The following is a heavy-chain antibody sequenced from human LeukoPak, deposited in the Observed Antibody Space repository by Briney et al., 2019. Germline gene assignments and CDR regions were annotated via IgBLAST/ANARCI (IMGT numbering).Heavy chain of an antibody. D-gene: IGHD1-26*01. V-gene: IGHV4-39*01. CDR1: GGSISSSSYY. CDR2: IYYSGST. Sequence: SETLSLTCTVSGGSISSSSYYWGWIRQPPGKGLEWIGNIYYSGSTYYNPSLKSRVTISVDTSKSQFSLKLSSVTAADTAVYYCARHNQWDLHFDYWGQGTLVTVSS. CDR3: ARHNQWDLHFDY. J-gene: IGHJ4*02.